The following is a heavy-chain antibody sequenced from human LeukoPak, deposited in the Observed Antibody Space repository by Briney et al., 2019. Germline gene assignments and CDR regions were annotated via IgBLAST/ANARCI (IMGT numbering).Heavy chain of an antibody. CDR3: ARDRGDPRVVPAAISWFDP. J-gene: IGHJ5*02. CDR1: GYTFTSYG. Sequence: ASVKVSCKASGYTFTSYGISWVRQAPGQGLEWMGWISAYNGNTDYAQKLQGRVTMTTDTSTSTAYMELSSLRSEDTAVYYCARDRGDPRVVPAAISWFDPWGQGTLVTVSS. V-gene: IGHV1-18*01. D-gene: IGHD2-2*01. CDR2: ISAYNGNT.